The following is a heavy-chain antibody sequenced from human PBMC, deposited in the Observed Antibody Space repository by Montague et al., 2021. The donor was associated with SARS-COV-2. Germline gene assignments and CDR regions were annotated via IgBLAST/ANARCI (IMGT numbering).Heavy chain of an antibody. V-gene: IGHV4-34*01. D-gene: IGHD6-6*01. CDR3: ARGVKQLGVRYYYYYIDV. J-gene: IGHJ6*03. Sequence: SETLSLTCAVYGGSFSGYYWSWIRQPPGKGLEWIGEINHSGSTNYNPSLKSRVTISMDTSKNRFSLKLSSVTAADTAVYYCARGVKQLGVRYYYYYIDVRDKGTTVTVSS. CDR1: GGSFSGYY. CDR2: INHSGST.